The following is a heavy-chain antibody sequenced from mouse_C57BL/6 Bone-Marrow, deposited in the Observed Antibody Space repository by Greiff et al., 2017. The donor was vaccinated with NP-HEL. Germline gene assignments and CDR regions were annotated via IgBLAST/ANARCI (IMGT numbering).Heavy chain of an antibody. V-gene: IGHV5-17*01. D-gene: IGHD1-1*01. CDR3: ARLLITTVPHFDY. CDR2: ISSGSSTI. J-gene: IGHJ2*01. Sequence: EVHLVESGGGLVKPGGSLKLSCAASGFTFSDYGMHWVRQAPEKGLEWVAYISSGSSTIYYADTVKGRFNISRDNAKNTLFLQMTSLRSEDTAMYYCARLLITTVPHFDYWGQGTTLTVSS. CDR1: GFTFSDYG.